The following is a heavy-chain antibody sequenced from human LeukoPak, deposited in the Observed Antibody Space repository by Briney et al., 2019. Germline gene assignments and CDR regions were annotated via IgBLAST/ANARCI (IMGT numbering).Heavy chain of an antibody. CDR1: GGSFSGYY. D-gene: IGHD3-22*01. CDR3: ARGRSSYYDSSGYGNFDY. Sequence: SETLSLTCAVSGGSFSGYYWSGIRQPPGKGLEWVGEINHSGSTNYNPSLKTRVTISVDTSKNQFSLKLSSVTAADTAVYYCARGRSSYYDSSGYGNFDYWGQGTLVAVSS. V-gene: IGHV4-34*01. J-gene: IGHJ4*02. CDR2: INHSGST.